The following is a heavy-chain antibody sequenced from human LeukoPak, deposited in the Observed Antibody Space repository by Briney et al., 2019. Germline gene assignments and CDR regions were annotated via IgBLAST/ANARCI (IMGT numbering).Heavy chain of an antibody. CDR1: GGSISSSNW. CDR2: IYHSGST. Sequence: SGTLSLTCAVSGGSISSSNWWSWVRQPPGKGLEWIGEIYHSGSTNYNPSLKSRVTISVDTSKNQFSLKLSSVTAADTAVYYCACGITGTTLSPYYWGQGTLVTVSS. CDR3: ACGITGTTLSPYY. J-gene: IGHJ4*02. V-gene: IGHV4-4*02. D-gene: IGHD1-20*01.